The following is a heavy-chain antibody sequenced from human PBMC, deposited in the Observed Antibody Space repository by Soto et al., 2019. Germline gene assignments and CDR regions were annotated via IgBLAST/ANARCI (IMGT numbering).Heavy chain of an antibody. J-gene: IGHJ4*02. V-gene: IGHV1-2*02. CDR1: GPTFIAYY. Sequence: QLVQPGAEVKKPGASVKVSCKTSGPTFIAYYIHWVRQAPGQGLEWMGWIDPKSGGTTYEQKFLGRVTMTRDASINTANRELNRLKSVDTAVYYCARVSVDVPEWGQGTLLTVSS. CDR3: ARVSVDVPE. D-gene: IGHD5-12*01. CDR2: IDPKSGGT.